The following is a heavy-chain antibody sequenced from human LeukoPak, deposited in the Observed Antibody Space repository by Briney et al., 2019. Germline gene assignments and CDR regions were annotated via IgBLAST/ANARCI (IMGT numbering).Heavy chain of an antibody. V-gene: IGHV3-23*01. CDR1: GFTFSSYA. D-gene: IGHD5-18*01. Sequence: GGSLRLSCAASGFTFSSYAMSWVRQAPGKGLEWVSAISGSGGSTYYADSVKGRFTISRDNSKNTLYLQMNSLRAEDTAVYYCARDSPLGGSYGLDYWGQGTLVTVSS. J-gene: IGHJ4*02. CDR2: ISGSGGST. CDR3: ARDSPLGGSYGLDY.